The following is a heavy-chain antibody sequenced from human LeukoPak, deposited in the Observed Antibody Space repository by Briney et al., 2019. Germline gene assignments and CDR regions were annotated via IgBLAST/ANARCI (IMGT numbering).Heavy chain of an antibody. CDR2: ISSDGSII. CDR3: ARPAVAGLRAGGYDY. CDR1: GFSFSSYW. J-gene: IGHJ4*02. V-gene: IGHV3-74*01. Sequence: GGSLRLSCAASGFSFSSYWMHWVRQAPGKGLVWVSRISSDGSIINYADSVKGRFTISRDNAKNTLYLQMNSLRVEDTAVYYCARPAVAGLRAGGYDYWGQGTLVTVSS. D-gene: IGHD6-19*01.